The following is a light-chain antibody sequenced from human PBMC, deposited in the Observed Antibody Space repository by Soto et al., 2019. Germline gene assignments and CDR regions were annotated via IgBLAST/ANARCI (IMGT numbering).Light chain of an antibody. Sequence: DIQVTQAPSTLSGSVGDRLTITCRGSQTISSWLALYQQKPGKAPKIXXYKASTLKSGVPSRFSGSGSGTGFTLTISSLHPEDFATYSCQKLNICLQLTFDGGTKGGYQ. V-gene: IGKV1-5*03. J-gene: IGKJ4*01. CDR2: KAS. CDR3: QKLNICLQLT. CDR1: QTISSW.